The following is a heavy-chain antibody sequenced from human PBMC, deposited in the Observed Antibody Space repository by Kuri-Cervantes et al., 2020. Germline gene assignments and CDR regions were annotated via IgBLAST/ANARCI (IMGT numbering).Heavy chain of an antibody. Sequence: SGHTLVNPTQPLTLTCPFSGFSLNTATTRVSWIRQPPGKDLEWLERIDYDDEKLYSTSLKTRLTIPKVTSANQLVLTMTNMDPVDTAADYCARTHFTGFDPWGQGTLVTVSS. J-gene: IGHJ5*02. CDR1: GFSLNTATTR. CDR2: IDYDDEK. V-gene: IGHV2-70D*14. D-gene: IGHD2/OR15-2a*01. CDR3: ARTHFTGFDP.